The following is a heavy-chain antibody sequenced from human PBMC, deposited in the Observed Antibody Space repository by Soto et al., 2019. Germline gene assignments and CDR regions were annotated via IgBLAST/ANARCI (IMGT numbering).Heavy chain of an antibody. D-gene: IGHD1-1*01. V-gene: IGHV1-2*02. CDR2: INPNSGGT. CDR1: GYTFSDYY. Sequence: QVQLVQSGAEVRKPGASVKVSCKASGYTFSDYYIHWVRQAPGQGLEWMGWINPNSGGTKYAPKFQGGVTMTRVTSITTAYMALSRLRSGDTAVYYCAREPATAKPEGVDFWGQGTLVTVSS. J-gene: IGHJ4*02. CDR3: AREPATAKPEGVDF.